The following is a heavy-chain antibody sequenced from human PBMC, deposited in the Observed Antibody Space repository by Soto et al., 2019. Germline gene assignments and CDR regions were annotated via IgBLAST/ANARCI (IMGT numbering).Heavy chain of an antibody. V-gene: IGHV3-74*01. CDR2: VNSDESTT. CDR1: GFTFSSYW. CDR3: VCFECGRTAVVTAMEANGY. J-gene: IGHJ4*02. Sequence: AGGSLRLSCAASGFTFSSYWMHWVRQGPGKGLVWVSRVNSDESTTSYADPVKGRFTISRDNAKNTLYLQMSSLRVEDTALYYCVCFECGRTAVVTAMEANGYGGQGTLVTVSS. D-gene: IGHD2-21*02.